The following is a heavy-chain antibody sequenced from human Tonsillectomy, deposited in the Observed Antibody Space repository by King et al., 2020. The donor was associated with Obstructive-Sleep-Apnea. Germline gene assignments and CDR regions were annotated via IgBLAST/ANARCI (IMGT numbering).Heavy chain of an antibody. CDR1: GGSFSGYY. D-gene: IGHD5-18*01. J-gene: IGHJ6*02. Sequence: VQLQQWGAGLLKPSETLSLTCAVYGGSFSGYYWSWIRQPPGKGLEWIGEINHSGSTNYNPSLKSRVTISVDTSKNQFSLKLSSLTAADTAVHYCARGLRQLWLKRYYYGMDVWGQGTTVTVSS. V-gene: IGHV4-34*01. CDR2: INHSGST. CDR3: ARGLRQLWLKRYYYGMDV.